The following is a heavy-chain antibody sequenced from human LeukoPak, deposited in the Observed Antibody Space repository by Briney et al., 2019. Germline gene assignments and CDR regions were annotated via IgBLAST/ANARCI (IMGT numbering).Heavy chain of an antibody. CDR2: IRYDGRNK. D-gene: IGHD5-12*01. V-gene: IGHV3-30*02. Sequence: GGSLRLSCAAAGLTFSNYGMHWVRQAPGKGLQWVAYIRYDGRNKYSADSVKGRFTIYRVNSKNTLYLQMNSLRAEDTAVYYCAKEIGYSGYDWKDYWGQGTLVTVSS. CDR3: AKEIGYSGYDWKDY. J-gene: IGHJ4*02. CDR1: GLTFSNYG.